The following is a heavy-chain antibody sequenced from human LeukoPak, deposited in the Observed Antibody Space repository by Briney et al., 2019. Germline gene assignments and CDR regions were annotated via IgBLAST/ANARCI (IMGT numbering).Heavy chain of an antibody. CDR3: AKTYYYDSSGFSAFDP. D-gene: IGHD3-22*01. Sequence: GRSLRLSCAASGFTFSSCGMHWVRQAPGKGLEWVAVISYDGSNKYYADSVKGRFTISRDNSKNTLYLQMNSLRAEDTAVYYCAKTYYYDSSGFSAFDPWGQGTLVTVSS. V-gene: IGHV3-30*18. J-gene: IGHJ5*02. CDR1: GFTFSSCG. CDR2: ISYDGSNK.